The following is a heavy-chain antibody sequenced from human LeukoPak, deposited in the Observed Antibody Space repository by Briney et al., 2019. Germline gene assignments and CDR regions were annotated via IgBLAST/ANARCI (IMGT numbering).Heavy chain of an antibody. CDR3: ASSYYGSGSEFDY. Sequence: PSETLSLTCTVSGGSISSYYWSWIRQPPGEGLEWIGYIYYSGSTNYNPSLKSRVTISVDTSKNQFSLKLSSVTAADTAVYYCASSYYGSGSEFDYWGQGTLVTVSS. J-gene: IGHJ4*02. V-gene: IGHV4-59*01. D-gene: IGHD3-10*01. CDR2: IYYSGST. CDR1: GGSISSYY.